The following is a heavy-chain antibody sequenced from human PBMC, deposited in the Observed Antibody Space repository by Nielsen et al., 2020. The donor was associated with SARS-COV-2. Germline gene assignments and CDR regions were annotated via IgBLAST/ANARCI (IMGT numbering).Heavy chain of an antibody. CDR1: GFTFSNYD. D-gene: IGHD3-10*01. CDR2: VSGSGSST. J-gene: IGHJ3*02. V-gene: IGHV3-23*01. CDR3: AKFGWFGESSVDDAFDI. Sequence: GESLKISCAASGFTFSNYDMNWVRQAPGKGLEWVSAVSGSGSSTYYADSVKGRFTISRDSSKNTLFLQMHSLRAEDTALYYCAKFGWFGESSVDDAFDIWGQGTMVTVSS.